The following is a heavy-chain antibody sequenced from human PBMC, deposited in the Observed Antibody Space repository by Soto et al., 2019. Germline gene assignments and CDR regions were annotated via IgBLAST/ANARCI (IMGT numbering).Heavy chain of an antibody. CDR1: GGTFSSYA. CDR3: ARDLQQYYDFWSGALLDV. J-gene: IGHJ6*02. Sequence: RASVKVSCKASGGTFSSYAISWVRQAPGQGLEWMGGIIPIFGTANYAQKFQGRVTITADESTSTAYMELSSLRSEDTAVYYCARDLQQYYDFWSGALLDVWGQGTTVTVSS. CDR2: IIPIFGTA. D-gene: IGHD3-3*01. V-gene: IGHV1-69*13.